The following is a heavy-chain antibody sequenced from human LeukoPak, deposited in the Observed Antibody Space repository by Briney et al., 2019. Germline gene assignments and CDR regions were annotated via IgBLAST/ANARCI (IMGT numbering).Heavy chain of an antibody. CDR2: ISGSATST. J-gene: IGHJ4*02. Sequence: PGGSLRLSCGASGFPFSGFAMTWGRQAPGKGLGGGSNISGSATSTFYADSVKGRFTISRDNAKTTLYLQMNSLRAEDTAEYYCAKDFWGGIAGLAFDYWGQGTLVTVSS. V-gene: IGHV3-23*01. CDR3: AKDFWGGIAGLAFDY. CDR1: GFPFSGFA. D-gene: IGHD6-13*01.